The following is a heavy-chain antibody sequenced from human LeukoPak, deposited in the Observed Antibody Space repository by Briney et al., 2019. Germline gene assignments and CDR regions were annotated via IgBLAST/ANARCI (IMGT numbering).Heavy chain of an antibody. D-gene: IGHD3-22*01. J-gene: IGHJ3*02. CDR2: IYYSGST. CDR3: ARVDYYDSSDTPDDAFDI. Sequence: SETLSLTCTVSGGSISSYYWSWIRQPPGKGLEWIGYIYYSGSTNYNPSLKSRVTISVDTSKNQFSLKLSPVTAADTAVYYCARVDYYDSSDTPDDAFDIWGQGTMVTVSS. CDR1: GGSISSYY. V-gene: IGHV4-59*01.